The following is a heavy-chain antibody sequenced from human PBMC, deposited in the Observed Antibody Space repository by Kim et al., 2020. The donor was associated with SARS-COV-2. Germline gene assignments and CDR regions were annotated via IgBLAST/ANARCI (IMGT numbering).Heavy chain of an antibody. V-gene: IGHV1-69*13. Sequence: VKVSCKASGGTFSSYAISWVRPAPGQGLEWMGGIIPIFGTANYAQKFQGRVTITADESTSTAYMELSSLRSEDTAVYYCARDLRYYYYYGMDVWGQGTTVTVSS. CDR2: IIPIFGTA. J-gene: IGHJ6*02. CDR3: ARDLRYYYYYGMDV. CDR1: GGTFSSYA.